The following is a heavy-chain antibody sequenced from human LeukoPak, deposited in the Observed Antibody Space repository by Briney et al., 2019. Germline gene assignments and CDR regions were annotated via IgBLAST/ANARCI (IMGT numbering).Heavy chain of an antibody. CDR2: IRYDGSNK. CDR3: TRGWHDSSGYYYPSFDY. J-gene: IGHJ4*02. Sequence: PGGSLRLSCAASGFTFSSYGMHWVRQAPGKGLEWVAFIRYDGSNKYYADSVKGRFTISRDNSKNTLYLQMNSLKTEDTAVYYCTRGWHDSSGYYYPSFDYWGQGTLVTVSS. CDR1: GFTFSSYG. V-gene: IGHV3-30*02. D-gene: IGHD3-22*01.